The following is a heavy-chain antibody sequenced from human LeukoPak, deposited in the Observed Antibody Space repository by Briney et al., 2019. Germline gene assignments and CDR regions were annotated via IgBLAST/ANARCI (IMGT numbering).Heavy chain of an antibody. CDR2: INPNSGGT. D-gene: IGHD6-13*01. V-gene: IGHV1-2*04. J-gene: IGHJ6*02. Sequence: ASVKVSCKASGYTFTGYYMHWVRQAPGQGLEWMGWINPNSGGTNYAQKFQGWVTMTRDTSISTAYMELSRLRSDDTAVYYCARDAGSSWYGDYYYYGMDVWGQGTTVTVSS. CDR1: GYTFTGYY. CDR3: ARDAGSSWYGDYYYYGMDV.